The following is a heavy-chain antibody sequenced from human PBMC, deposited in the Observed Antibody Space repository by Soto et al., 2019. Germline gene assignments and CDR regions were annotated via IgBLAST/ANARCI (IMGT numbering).Heavy chain of an antibody. Sequence: QVQLQQWGAGLLKPSETLSLTCAVYGGSFSGYYWSWIRQPPGKGLEWIGEINHSGSTNYNPSLKSRVTISVDTSKNQFSLKLSSGTAADTAVYYCARGPWCSSTSCYAGNNDYWGQGTLVTVST. CDR2: INHSGST. D-gene: IGHD2-2*01. V-gene: IGHV4-34*01. J-gene: IGHJ4*02. CDR3: ARGPWCSSTSCYAGNNDY. CDR1: GGSFSGYY.